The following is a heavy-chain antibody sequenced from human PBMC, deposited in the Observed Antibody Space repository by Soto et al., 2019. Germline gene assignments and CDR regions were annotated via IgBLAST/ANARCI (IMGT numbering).Heavy chain of an antibody. D-gene: IGHD6-19*01. V-gene: IGHV4-4*02. Sequence: SETLSLTCAVSSGSISSSNWWSWVRQPPGKGLEWIGEIYHRGSTNYNPSLKSRVTISVDKSKNQFSLKLSSVTAADTAVYYCARGVPAGVTVAGHFDYWGQGTLVTVSS. CDR2: IYHRGST. J-gene: IGHJ4*02. CDR1: SGSISSSNW. CDR3: ARGVPAGVTVAGHFDY.